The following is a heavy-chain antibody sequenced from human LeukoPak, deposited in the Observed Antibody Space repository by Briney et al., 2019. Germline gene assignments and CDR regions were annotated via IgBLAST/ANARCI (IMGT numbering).Heavy chain of an antibody. Sequence: GESLKISWKGSGYRFTSYWIGWGRQRPGKGLEGVGIIYPGDSDTRYSPSFEGQVTITADKSISTAYLQWSSLKASDTAMYYCARHDRGVDYWGQGTLVTASS. CDR1: GYRFTSYW. CDR3: ARHDRGVDY. J-gene: IGHJ4*02. CDR2: IYPGDSDT. V-gene: IGHV5-51*01. D-gene: IGHD3-16*01.